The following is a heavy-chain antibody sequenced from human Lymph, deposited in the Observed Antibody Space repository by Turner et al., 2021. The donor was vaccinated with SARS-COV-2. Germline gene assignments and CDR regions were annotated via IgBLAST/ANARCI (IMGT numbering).Heavy chain of an antibody. J-gene: IGHJ4*02. CDR3: ARREWGGSLGHIDY. D-gene: IGHD3-3*01. Sequence: EVQLVQSGAEVKKPGESLKISCTGSGYTFTSYWIGWVRQMPGRGLEWMGLIYPGDSDTRYRPSFQGQVTISADKSISTAYLQWSSLKAADTAMYYCARREWGGSLGHIDYWGQGTLVTVSA. V-gene: IGHV5-51*01. CDR2: IYPGDSDT. CDR1: GYTFTSYW.